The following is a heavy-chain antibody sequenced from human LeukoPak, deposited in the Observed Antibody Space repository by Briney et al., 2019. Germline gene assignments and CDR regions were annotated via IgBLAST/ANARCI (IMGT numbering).Heavy chain of an antibody. D-gene: IGHD2-15*01. CDR3: ARDCSGGSCYSVSFDY. Sequence: GGPLRLSCAASGFTFSSYSMNWVRQAPGKGLEWVSSISSSSSYIYYADSVKGRFTISRDNAKNSLYLQMNSLRAEDTAVYYCARDCSGGSCYSVSFDYWGQGTLVTVSS. V-gene: IGHV3-21*01. CDR2: ISSSSSYI. J-gene: IGHJ4*02. CDR1: GFTFSSYS.